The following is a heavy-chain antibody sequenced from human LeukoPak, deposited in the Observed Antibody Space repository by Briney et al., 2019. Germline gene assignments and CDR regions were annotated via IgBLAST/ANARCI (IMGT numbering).Heavy chain of an antibody. CDR1: GGSFSGYY. D-gene: IGHD2-2*02. CDR2: INHSGST. J-gene: IGHJ6*02. V-gene: IGHV4-34*01. CDR3: ARHQCSGTRCYNFYFYGMDV. Sequence: PSETLSLTCAVYGGSFSGYYWSWIRQPPGKGLEWIGEINHSGSTNYNPSLKRRVTISVDTSKNQFSLKLSSVTAADTAVYYCARHQCSGTRCYNFYFYGMDVWGQGTTVTVSS.